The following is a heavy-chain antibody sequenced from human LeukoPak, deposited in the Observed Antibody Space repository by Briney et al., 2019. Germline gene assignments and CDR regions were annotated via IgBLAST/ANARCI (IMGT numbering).Heavy chain of an antibody. V-gene: IGHV3-7*01. CDR2: IKQDGSEK. J-gene: IGHJ4*02. Sequence: GGSLRLSCTASGFTFSSYWMSWVRQAPGKGLEWVANIKQDGSEKYYVDSVKGRFTISRDNAKNSLYLQMNSLRAEDTAVYYCARDRNTDFWSGYYTNYFDYWGQGTLVTVSS. CDR1: GFTFSSYW. D-gene: IGHD3-3*01. CDR3: ARDRNTDFWSGYYTNYFDY.